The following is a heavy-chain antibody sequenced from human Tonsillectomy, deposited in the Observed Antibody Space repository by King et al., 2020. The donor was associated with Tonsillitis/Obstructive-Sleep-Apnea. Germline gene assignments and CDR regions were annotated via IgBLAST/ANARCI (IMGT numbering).Heavy chain of an antibody. CDR2: IYYSGTT. D-gene: IGHD3-22*01. CDR3: VKHLGYYPFEY. J-gene: IGHJ4*02. V-gene: IGHV4-39*01. Sequence: QLQESGPGLVKPSETLSLTCSVSGASVTNHGYYWGWIRQSPGQGLEWIGSIYYSGTTYYGPSLRSRVTLSLDTSNNQVSLKLSSVIAADTAVYYCVKHLGYYPFEYWGQGALVTVSS. CDR1: GASVTNHGYY.